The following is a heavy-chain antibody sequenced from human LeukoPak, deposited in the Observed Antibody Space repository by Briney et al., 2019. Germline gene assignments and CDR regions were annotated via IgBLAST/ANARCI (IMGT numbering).Heavy chain of an antibody. Sequence: SEALSLTCTVSGGSISSGSYYWSWIRQPAGKGLEWIGRIYTSGSTNYNPSLKSRVTISVDTSKNQFSLKLTSVTAADTAVYYCARDYSGSNAFDIWGQGTMVTVSS. CDR1: GGSISSGSYY. CDR2: IYTSGST. CDR3: ARDYSGSNAFDI. V-gene: IGHV4-61*02. D-gene: IGHD3-10*01. J-gene: IGHJ3*02.